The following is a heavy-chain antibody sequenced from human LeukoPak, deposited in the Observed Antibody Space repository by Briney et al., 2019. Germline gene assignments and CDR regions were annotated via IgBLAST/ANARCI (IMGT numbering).Heavy chain of an antibody. Sequence: PGGSLKLSCAAPGLTFSSYGMHWVRRAPGKGLDGVAFIRYDGSNKCYADSVKGRFTISRDSSKNTLYLQMNSLRAEDTAVYYCAKGRGYSYGYYFDYWGQGTLVTVSS. CDR2: IRYDGSNK. CDR1: GLTFSSYG. V-gene: IGHV3-30*02. J-gene: IGHJ4*02. D-gene: IGHD5-18*01. CDR3: AKGRGYSYGYYFDY.